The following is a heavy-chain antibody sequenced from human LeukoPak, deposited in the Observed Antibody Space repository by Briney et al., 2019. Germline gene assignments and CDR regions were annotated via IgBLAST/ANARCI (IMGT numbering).Heavy chain of an antibody. V-gene: IGHV4-61*02. CDR1: GGSIGSGNYF. Sequence: PSQTLSLTCTVSGGSIGSGNYFWSWIRQPAGKGLEWIGRIYTSGGANYDPSLQSRITISVDTSKNQFSLKLSSVTAGDAAVYYCARCNYYYGMDVWGQGTTVTVSS. J-gene: IGHJ6*02. CDR3: ARCNYYYGMDV. CDR2: IYTSGGA.